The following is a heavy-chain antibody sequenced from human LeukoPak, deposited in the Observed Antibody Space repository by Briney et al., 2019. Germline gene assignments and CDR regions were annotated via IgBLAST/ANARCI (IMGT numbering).Heavy chain of an antibody. CDR3: ARGMYYYDGSGDY. D-gene: IGHD3-22*01. J-gene: IGHJ4*02. CDR2: IYYSEST. CDR1: GGSISSYY. Sequence: SETLSLTCSVSGGSISSYYWSWIRQPPGEGLEWSGYIYYSESTNYNPSLKSRVTISINTSKNHYSLNLTSVTAADTAVYYCARGMYYYDGSGDYWGQGTLVTVSS. V-gene: IGHV4-59*08.